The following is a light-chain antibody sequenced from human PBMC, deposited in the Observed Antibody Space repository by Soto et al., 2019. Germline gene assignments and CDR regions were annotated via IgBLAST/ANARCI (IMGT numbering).Light chain of an antibody. CDR3: QSSASSLGDEV. CDR1: SSSSGAGSD. V-gene: IGLV1-40*01. Sequence: QSVLTQPPSVSGAPGQRVTISCFGSSSSSGAGSDVHWYQQLPGTAPKLLICGNNNRASGVPDRFSGSKSGTSASLAITGLQAEDEAEYYCQSSASSLGDEVFGTGTKVTVL. CDR2: GNN. J-gene: IGLJ1*01.